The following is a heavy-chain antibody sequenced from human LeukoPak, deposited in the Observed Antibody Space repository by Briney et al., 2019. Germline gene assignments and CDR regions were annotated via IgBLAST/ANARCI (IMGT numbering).Heavy chain of an antibody. CDR3: ARDQKDYYDSSGYYLYGPYYYYYYMDV. D-gene: IGHD3-22*01. CDR2: IYTSGST. CDR1: GGSISSYY. Sequence: SQTLSLTCTVSGGSISSYYWSWIRQPAGKGLEWIGRIYTSGSTTNNPSLKSRLTMSVDTSKNQFSLKLSSVNAADTAVYYCARDQKDYYDSSGYYLYGPYYYYYYMDVGGKGTTVTVSS. V-gene: IGHV4-4*07. J-gene: IGHJ6*03.